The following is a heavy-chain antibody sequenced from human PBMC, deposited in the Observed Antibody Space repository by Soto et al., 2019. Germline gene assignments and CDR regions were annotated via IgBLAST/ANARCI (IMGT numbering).Heavy chain of an antibody. Sequence: SQTLSLPCAVSGDSVSSNSSACNLVRQSPSRGLEWLGRTYYRSRWYNDYAVSVKSRITVNPDTSKNQFSLQLKSVTPEDTAVYYCARTEGYFDYWGQGTPVTVSS. CDR2: TYYRSRWYN. CDR1: GDSVSSNSSA. V-gene: IGHV6-1*01. J-gene: IGHJ4*02. CDR3: ARTEGYFDY.